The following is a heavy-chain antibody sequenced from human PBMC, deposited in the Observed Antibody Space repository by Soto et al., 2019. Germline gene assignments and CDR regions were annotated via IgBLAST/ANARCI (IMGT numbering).Heavy chain of an antibody. D-gene: IGHD3-3*01. V-gene: IGHV3-30*03. CDR1: GFTFSDYG. CDR3: ATMERLFDY. CDR2: ISYDGSDK. J-gene: IGHJ4*02. Sequence: QLQLVESGGGVVQPGRSLRLSCAASGFTFSDYGMHWVRLAPGTGLEWVAVISYDGSDKYYADSVKGRFTISRDNSKNRLYLQMNSLRAEDTAVYYCATMERLFDYWGQGTLVTVSS.